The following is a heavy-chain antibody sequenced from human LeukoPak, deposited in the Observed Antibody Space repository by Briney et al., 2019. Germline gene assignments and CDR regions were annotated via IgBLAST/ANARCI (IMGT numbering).Heavy chain of an antibody. CDR2: ISSSSSTI. Sequence: PGGSLRLSCAASGFTFSSYSMNWVRQAPGKGLEWVSYISSSSSTIYYADSVKGRFTISRDNAKNSLYLQMNSLRAEDTAVYYCARPDTAMEGRGIYGMDVWGQGTTVTVSS. D-gene: IGHD5-18*01. CDR3: ARPDTAMEGRGIYGMDV. CDR1: GFTFSSYS. V-gene: IGHV3-48*01. J-gene: IGHJ6*02.